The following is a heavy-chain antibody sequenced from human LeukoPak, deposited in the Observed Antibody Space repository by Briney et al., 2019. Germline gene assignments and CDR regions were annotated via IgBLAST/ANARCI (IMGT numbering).Heavy chain of an antibody. J-gene: IGHJ4*02. CDR3: ATIFADLGFDY. Sequence: EASVKVSCKASGYTFTDYYMHWVQQAPGKGLEWMGRVDPEDGETIYAEKSQGRVTITADTSTDTAYMELSSLRSEDTAVYYCATIFADLGFDYWGQGTLVTVSS. CDR2: VDPEDGET. D-gene: IGHD3-3*01. V-gene: IGHV1-69-2*01. CDR1: GYTFTDYY.